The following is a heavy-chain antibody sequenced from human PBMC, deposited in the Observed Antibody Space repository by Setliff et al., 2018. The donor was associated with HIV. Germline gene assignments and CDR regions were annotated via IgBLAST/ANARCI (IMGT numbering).Heavy chain of an antibody. Sequence: SETLSLTCTASGASISSSSYFWGWIRQPPGKGLEWIGSIYYSGSAYYNPSLKSRVTISVDTSKNQFSLKLSSVTAADTAVYYCARHYNVNYYVRKDFDYWGQGTLVTVSS. CDR1: GASISSSSYF. J-gene: IGHJ4*02. V-gene: IGHV4-39*01. CDR3: ARHYNVNYYVRKDFDY. CDR2: IYYSGSA. D-gene: IGHD1-26*01.